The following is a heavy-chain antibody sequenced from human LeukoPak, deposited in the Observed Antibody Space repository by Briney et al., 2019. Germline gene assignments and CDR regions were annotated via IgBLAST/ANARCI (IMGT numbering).Heavy chain of an antibody. CDR3: ASRDGYNEPIDY. D-gene: IGHD5-24*01. Sequence: GGSLRLSCAASGFTFSTYGMSWVRQAPGKGLEWVSAISGRGGSTYYADSVKGRFTISRDNSKNTLDLQMNSLRAEDTAVYYCASRDGYNEPIDYWGQGTLVTVSS. CDR1: GFTFSTYG. V-gene: IGHV3-23*01. CDR2: ISGRGGST. J-gene: IGHJ4*02.